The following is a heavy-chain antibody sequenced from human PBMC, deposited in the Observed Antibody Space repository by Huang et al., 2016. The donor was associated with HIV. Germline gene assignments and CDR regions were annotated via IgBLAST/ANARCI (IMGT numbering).Heavy chain of an antibody. CDR1: GGTFSSYD. Sequence: QVQLVQSGAVVKKPGSSVKVSCKASGGTFSSYDISWVRQAPGQGLEWMGRVLPNFGTANYAQKFQGRVTITADESTSTAYMGLSSLRSEETAIYYCARDLGGADYWGQGTLVTVSS. V-gene: IGHV1-69*13. CDR3: ARDLGGADY. J-gene: IGHJ4*02. CDR2: VLPNFGTA. D-gene: IGHD1-26*01.